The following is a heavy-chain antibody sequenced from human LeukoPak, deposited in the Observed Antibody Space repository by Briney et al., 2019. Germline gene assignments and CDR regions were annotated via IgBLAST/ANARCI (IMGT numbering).Heavy chain of an antibody. Sequence: GGSLRLSCAASGFTFSSYGMHWVRQAPGKGLEWVAVISYDGSNKYYADSVKGRFTISRDNSKNTLYLQMNSLRAEDTAVYYCARLIVVVTAIPYDYWGQGTLVTVSS. V-gene: IGHV3-30*03. CDR2: ISYDGSNK. D-gene: IGHD2-21*02. CDR1: GFTFSSYG. CDR3: ARLIVVVTAIPYDY. J-gene: IGHJ4*02.